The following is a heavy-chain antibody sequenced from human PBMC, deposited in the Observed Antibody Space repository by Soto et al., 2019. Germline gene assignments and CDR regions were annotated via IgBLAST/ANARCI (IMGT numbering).Heavy chain of an antibody. Sequence: SLKISCKGSGYSFTSYWIGWVRQMPGKGLEWMGIIYPGDSDTRYSPSFQGQVTISADKSISTAYLQWSSLKASDTAMYYCARRTGCSSTSCHDDEIPYYYYGMDVWGQGTTVTVSS. CDR2: IYPGDSDT. J-gene: IGHJ6*02. V-gene: IGHV5-51*01. D-gene: IGHD2-2*01. CDR1: GYSFTSYW. CDR3: ARRTGCSSTSCHDDEIPYYYYGMDV.